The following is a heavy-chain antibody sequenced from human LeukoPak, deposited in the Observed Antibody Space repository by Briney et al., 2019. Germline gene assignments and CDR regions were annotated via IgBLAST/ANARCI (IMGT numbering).Heavy chain of an antibody. CDR2: IYDTGST. CDR3: ARGGCSSISCYYYYGMDV. V-gene: IGHV4-39*07. CDR1: GDSIRSNNYY. D-gene: IGHD2-2*01. Sequence: SETLSLTCTVSGDSIRSNNYYWGWIRQPPGKGLEWIGSIYDTGSTYYNPSLKSRVTISVDTSKSQFSLKLSSVTTADTALYYCARGGCSSISCYYYYGMDVWGQETTVTVSS. J-gene: IGHJ6*02.